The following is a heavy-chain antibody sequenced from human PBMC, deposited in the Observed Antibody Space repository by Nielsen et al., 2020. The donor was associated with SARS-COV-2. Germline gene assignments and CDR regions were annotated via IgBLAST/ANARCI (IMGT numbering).Heavy chain of an antibody. J-gene: IGHJ6*03. Sequence: ASVKVSCKASGYTFTSYAMHWVRQAPGQRLEWMGWINAGNGNTKYSQKFQGRVTITRDTSASTAYMELSSLRSEDTAVYYCAREFGDIVVVPAAMLGDYYYYMDVWGKGTTVTVS. CDR1: GYTFTSYA. V-gene: IGHV1-3*01. D-gene: IGHD2-2*01. CDR3: AREFGDIVVVPAAMLGDYYYYMDV. CDR2: INAGNGNT.